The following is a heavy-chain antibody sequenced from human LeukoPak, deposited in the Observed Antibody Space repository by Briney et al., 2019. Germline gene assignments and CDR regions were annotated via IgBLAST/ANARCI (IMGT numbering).Heavy chain of an antibody. CDR2: INYSGST. J-gene: IGHJ5*02. Sequence: PSETLSLTCSVSGGYISSYYWSWIRQPPGKGLEWIGIINYSGSTKYNPSLKSRASISVDTSKNQFSLRLTSVTVADTAVYFCARVPNAPKIEPNWFDPWGQGTLVTVSS. D-gene: IGHD1-14*01. V-gene: IGHV4-59*01. CDR3: ARVPNAPKIEPNWFDP. CDR1: GGYISSYY.